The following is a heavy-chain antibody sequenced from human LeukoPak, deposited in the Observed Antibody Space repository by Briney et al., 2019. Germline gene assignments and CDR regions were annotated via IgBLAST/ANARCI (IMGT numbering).Heavy chain of an antibody. D-gene: IGHD3-10*02. Sequence: GGSLRLSCAASGFTFSSYGMSWVRQAPGKGLEWVSYISSSSTTIHYADSVKGRFTISRDNAKNSLYLQMNSLRAEDTAVYYCAELGITMIGGVWGKGTTVTISS. V-gene: IGHV3-48*04. J-gene: IGHJ6*04. CDR2: ISSSSTTI. CDR1: GFTFSSYG. CDR3: AELGITMIGGV.